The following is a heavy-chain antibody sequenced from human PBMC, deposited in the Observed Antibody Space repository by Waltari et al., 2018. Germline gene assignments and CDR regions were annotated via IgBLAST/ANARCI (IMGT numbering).Heavy chain of an antibody. Sequence: QVQLQQWGAGLLKPSETLSLTCAVYGGSFSGYYWSWIRQPPGKGREWIGEINHSGSTNYNPSLKSRVTISVDTSKNQFSLKLSSVTAADTAVYYCATSTVMVYAIGYYYYYGMDVWGQGTTVTVSS. CDR2: INHSGST. CDR3: ATSTVMVYAIGYYYYYGMDV. J-gene: IGHJ6*02. V-gene: IGHV4-34*01. CDR1: GGSFSGYY. D-gene: IGHD2-8*01.